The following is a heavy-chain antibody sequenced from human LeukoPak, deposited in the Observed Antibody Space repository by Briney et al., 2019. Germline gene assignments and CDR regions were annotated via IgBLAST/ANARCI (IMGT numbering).Heavy chain of an antibody. CDR2: ISDGTAGT. CDR3: ARASGLRSFTLIS. J-gene: IGHJ5*02. Sequence: PGGSLRLSCAASGFTFSDYAMNWVRQAPGKGLEWISRISDGTAGTYYADSVKGRFTISRDNSNNTLYLQMNGLRVEDTAVYYCARASGLRSFTLISWGLGTLVTVSS. V-gene: IGHV3-23*01. CDR1: GFTFSDYA. D-gene: IGHD3-3*01.